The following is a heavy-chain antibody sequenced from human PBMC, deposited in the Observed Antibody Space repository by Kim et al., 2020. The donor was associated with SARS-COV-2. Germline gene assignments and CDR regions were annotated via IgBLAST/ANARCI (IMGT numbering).Heavy chain of an antibody. CDR2: ISYDGSHK. CDR3: AKSFSGSYFGYDS. CDR1: GFSFNTYG. D-gene: IGHD1-26*01. J-gene: IGHJ4*02. Sequence: VGSLRLSCAASGFSFNTYGMHWVRQAPGKGLEWLAVISYDGSHKYYAESVKGRFTISRDNSKNTLYLQMNSLRVEDTAVYYCAKSFSGSYFGYDSWGQGALVTVSS. V-gene: IGHV3-30*18.